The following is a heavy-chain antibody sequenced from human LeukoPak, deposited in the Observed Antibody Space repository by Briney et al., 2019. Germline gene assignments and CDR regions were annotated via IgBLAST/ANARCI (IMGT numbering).Heavy chain of an antibody. CDR2: IYHSGST. V-gene: IGHV4-38-2*01. CDR1: GYSISSGYY. CDR3: ARSNYDFWSGYPNWLDP. J-gene: IGHJ5*02. D-gene: IGHD3-3*01. Sequence: PSETLSLTCAVSGYSISSGYYWGWIRQPPGKGLEWIGSIYHSGSTYYNPSLKRRVTISINTSKNQFSPKLSSVTAADTAVHYCARSNYDFWSGYPNWLDPWGQGILVTVSS.